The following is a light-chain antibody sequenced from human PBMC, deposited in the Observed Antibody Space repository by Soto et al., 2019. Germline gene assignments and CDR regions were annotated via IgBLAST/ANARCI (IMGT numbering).Light chain of an antibody. CDR1: QSVTSRY. CDR3: QQRSNWPPRIT. J-gene: IGKJ5*01. CDR2: GAS. V-gene: IGKV3D-20*02. Sequence: EIVLTQSPGALSLSPGERATLSCRASQSVTSRYLAWYQQKPGQAPRLLIYGASSRATGIPDRFSGSGSGTDFTLTISSLEPEDFAVYYCQQRSNWPPRITFGQGTRLEIK.